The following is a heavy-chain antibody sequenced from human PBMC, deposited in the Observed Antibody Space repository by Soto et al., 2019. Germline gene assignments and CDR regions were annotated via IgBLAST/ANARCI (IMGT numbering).Heavy chain of an antibody. CDR3: AHSEIAAAGPFMYYGMDV. CDR1: GFSLSTSGVG. D-gene: IGHD6-13*01. CDR2: IYWDDDK. V-gene: IGHV2-5*02. Sequence: QITLKESGPTLVKPTQTLTLTCTFSGFSLSTSGVGVGWTRQPPGKALEWLALIYWDDDKRYSPSLKSRLTITKDTSKNQVVLTMTNMDPVDTATYYCAHSEIAAAGPFMYYGMDVWGQGTTVTVSS. J-gene: IGHJ6*02.